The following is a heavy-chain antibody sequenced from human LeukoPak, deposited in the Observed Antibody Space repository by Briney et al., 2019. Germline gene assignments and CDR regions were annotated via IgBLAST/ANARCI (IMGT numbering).Heavy chain of an antibody. V-gene: IGHV3-30*02. CDR2: IRYDGSNK. Sequence: PGGSLRLSCAASGFTFSSYGMHWVRQAPGKGLEWVAFIRYDGSNKYYADSVKGRFTISRDNSKNTLYLQMNSLRAEDTAVYYCGAYCGGDCYASDAFDIWGQGTMVTVSS. D-gene: IGHD2-21*01. J-gene: IGHJ3*02. CDR1: GFTFSSYG. CDR3: GAYCGGDCYASDAFDI.